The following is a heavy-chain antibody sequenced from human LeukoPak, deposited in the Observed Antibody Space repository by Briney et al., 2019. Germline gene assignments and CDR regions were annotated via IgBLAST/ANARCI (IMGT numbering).Heavy chain of an antibody. CDR1: GGSFSGYY. V-gene: IGHV4-34*01. D-gene: IGHD6-19*01. J-gene: IGHJ4*02. Sequence: APETLSLTCAVYGGSFSGYYWSWIRQPPGKGLEWIGEINHSGSTNYNPSLKSRVTISVDTSKNQFSLKLSSVTAADTAVYYCARVSGIAVEDNWGQGTLVTVSS. CDR3: ARVSGIAVEDN. CDR2: INHSGST.